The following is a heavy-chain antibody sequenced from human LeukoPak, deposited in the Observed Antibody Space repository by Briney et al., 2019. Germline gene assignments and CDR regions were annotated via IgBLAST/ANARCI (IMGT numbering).Heavy chain of an antibody. CDR1: GYTFTGYY. Sequence: ASVKVSCKASGYTFTGYYMHWVRQAPGQGLEWMGRINPNSGGTNYAQKFQGRVTMTRDTSISTAYMELSRLRSDDTAVYYCARGDYYDSSGYDYWGQGTLVTVSS. J-gene: IGHJ4*02. D-gene: IGHD3-22*01. CDR2: INPNSGGT. CDR3: ARGDYYDSSGYDY. V-gene: IGHV1-2*06.